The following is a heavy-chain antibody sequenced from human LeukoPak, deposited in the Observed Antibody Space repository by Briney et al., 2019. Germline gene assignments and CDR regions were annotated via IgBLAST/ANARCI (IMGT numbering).Heavy chain of an antibody. D-gene: IGHD3-10*01. CDR2: IYYSGST. CDR3: ASTPAYYYGSGIYAFDI. Sequence: SETLSLTCAGYGGSFSGYYWSWIRQPPGKGLEWIGYIYYSGSTNYNPSLKSRVTISVDTSKNQFSLKLSSVTAADTAVYYCASTPAYYYGSGIYAFDIWGQGTMVTVSS. CDR1: GGSFSGYY. J-gene: IGHJ3*02. V-gene: IGHV4-59*01.